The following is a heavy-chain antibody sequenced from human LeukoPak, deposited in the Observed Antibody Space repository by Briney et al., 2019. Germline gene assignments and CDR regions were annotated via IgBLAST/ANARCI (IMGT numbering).Heavy chain of an antibody. D-gene: IGHD2-2*02. J-gene: IGHJ6*02. V-gene: IGHV1-3*01. CDR3: ARPKYTTSSFDHHYGLDV. CDR1: GYSFTTYT. CDR2: VNGGNGNT. Sequence: ASVKVSCKASGYSFTTYTMHWVRQAPGQRLEWMGWVNGGNGNTEYSEKFQGRLTIGRDTSASTAYMELSSLKSEDTAVDYCARPKYTTSSFDHHYGLDVWGQGTRVIVSS.